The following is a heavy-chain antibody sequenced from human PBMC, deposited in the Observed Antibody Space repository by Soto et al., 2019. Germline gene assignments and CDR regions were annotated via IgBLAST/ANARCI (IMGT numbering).Heavy chain of an antibody. CDR1: GFSFSSYA. D-gene: IGHD3-16*02. Sequence: GGSLRLSCAASGFSFSSYAMSWVRQAPGKGLEWVSAISGSGGSTFYADSVKGRFTISRDNSKNTLYLQMNSLRAEDTAVYYCAKSRGDIWGSSRPLGYWGQGTLVTVSS. CDR3: AKSRGDIWGSSRPLGY. J-gene: IGHJ4*02. V-gene: IGHV3-23*01. CDR2: ISGSGGST.